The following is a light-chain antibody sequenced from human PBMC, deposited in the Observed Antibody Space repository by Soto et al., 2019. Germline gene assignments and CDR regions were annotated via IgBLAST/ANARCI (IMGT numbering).Light chain of an antibody. CDR1: QSIVTY. J-gene: IGKJ2*02. V-gene: IGKV1-5*01. Sequence: IQMTQSPSSLSASVGDRVSITCRASQSIVTYLNWYLQKPGKAPKLLIYDASSLESGVPLRFSGSGSGTEITLTISSRQPDDFATYYCQQYNNDSGCTFGQGTKVDIK. CDR3: QQYNNDSGCT. CDR2: DAS.